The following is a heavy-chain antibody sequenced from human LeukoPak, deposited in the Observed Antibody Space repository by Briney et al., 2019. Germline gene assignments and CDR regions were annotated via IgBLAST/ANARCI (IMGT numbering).Heavy chain of an antibody. D-gene: IGHD2-15*01. V-gene: IGHV3-48*04. CDR3: ARDNTYCSGSRCYDRFDY. J-gene: IGHJ4*02. Sequence: GSLRLSCAASGFTFSSCSMNWVRQAPGKGLEWVSYISSSTTTIYYADSVKGRFTISRDNAKNSLYLQMNSLTAEDTAVYYCARDNTYCSGSRCYDRFDYWGQGTLVTVSS. CDR2: ISSSTTTI. CDR1: GFTFSSCS.